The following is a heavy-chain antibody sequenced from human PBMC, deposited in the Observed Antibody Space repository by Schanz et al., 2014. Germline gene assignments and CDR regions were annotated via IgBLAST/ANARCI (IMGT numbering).Heavy chain of an antibody. J-gene: IGHJ6*02. CDR3: ARDRGWRGFYYYGMDV. V-gene: IGHV4-31*03. CDR2: IYHSGTT. CDR1: GASISSGVYC. D-gene: IGHD3-10*01. Sequence: QVQLRESGPGLVKPSQTLTLTCTVSGASISSGVYCWSWIRHHPGEGLEWIGYIYHSGTTYYNPSLRSRVTISVDTSENQFSLKLSSVSAADTAVYYCARDRGWRGFYYYGMDVWGQGTTVTVAS.